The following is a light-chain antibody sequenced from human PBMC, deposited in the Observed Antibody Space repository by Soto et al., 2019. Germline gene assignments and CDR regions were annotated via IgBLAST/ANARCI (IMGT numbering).Light chain of an antibody. V-gene: IGLV2-11*01. CDR2: DIT. Sequence: QSALTQPRSVSGSPGQSVTISCTRTSSDVGRFEYVSWYQQHPGEAPKVVVYDITKRPSGVPDRFSGSKSGNTASLTISGLQAEDEADYYCCSYAGIYSYVFGTGTKLTVL. CDR1: SSDVGRFEY. J-gene: IGLJ1*01. CDR3: CSYAGIYSYV.